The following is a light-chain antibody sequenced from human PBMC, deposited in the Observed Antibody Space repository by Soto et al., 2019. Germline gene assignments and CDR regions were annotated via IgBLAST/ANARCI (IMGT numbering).Light chain of an antibody. CDR2: DVS. V-gene: IGLV2-14*01. CDR1: NNDVGMFKY. Sequence: QSALTQPASVSGSPGQSITISCTGTNNDVGMFKYVSWYQQYPDKAPKLLIYDVSVRPSGVSDRFSGSKSGNTASLTISGLQAEDEADYYCTSYTTSQTGVFGTGTKVTVL. CDR3: TSYTTSQTGV. J-gene: IGLJ1*01.